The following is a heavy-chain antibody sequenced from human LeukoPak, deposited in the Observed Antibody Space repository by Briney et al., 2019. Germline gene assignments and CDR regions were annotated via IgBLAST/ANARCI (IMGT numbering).Heavy chain of an antibody. Sequence: ASVKVSCKASGGTFSSYAISWVRQAPGQGLEWMGRIIPILSIANYAQKFQGRVTITADKSTSTAYMELSRLRSDDTAVYYCARDRSGSYYPFDYWGQGTLVTVSS. D-gene: IGHD1-26*01. V-gene: IGHV1-69*04. J-gene: IGHJ4*02. CDR1: GGTFSSYA. CDR3: ARDRSGSYYPFDY. CDR2: IIPILSIA.